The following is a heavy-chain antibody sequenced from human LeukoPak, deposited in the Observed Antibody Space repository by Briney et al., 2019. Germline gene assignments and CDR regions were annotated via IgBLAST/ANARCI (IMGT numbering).Heavy chain of an antibody. V-gene: IGHV3-21*01. CDR2: ISSSSSYI. Sequence: GGSLRLSCAASGFTFSSYSMNWVRQAPGEGLEWVSSISSSSSYIYYADSVKGRFTISRDNAKNSLYLQMNSLRAEDTAVYYCASAEWELHLDYWGQGTLVTVSS. D-gene: IGHD1-26*01. J-gene: IGHJ4*02. CDR3: ASAEWELHLDY. CDR1: GFTFSSYS.